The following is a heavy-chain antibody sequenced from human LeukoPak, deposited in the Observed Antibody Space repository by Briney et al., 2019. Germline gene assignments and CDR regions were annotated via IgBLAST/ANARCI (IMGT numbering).Heavy chain of an antibody. CDR1: GGSLSSSSYY. D-gene: IGHD4-23*01. J-gene: IGHJ4*02. V-gene: IGHV4-39*02. CDR3: ARDDYGGNSGVY. Sequence: SETLSLTCTVSGGSLSSSSYYWGWIRQPPGKGLEWIGSIYYSGSTYYNPSLKSRVTISVDTSKNQFSLKLSSVTAADTAVYYCARDDYGGNSGVYWGQGTLVTVSS. CDR2: IYYSGST.